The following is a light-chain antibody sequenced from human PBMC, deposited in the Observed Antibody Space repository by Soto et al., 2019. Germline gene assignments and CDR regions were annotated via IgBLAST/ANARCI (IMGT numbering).Light chain of an antibody. V-gene: IGLV1-47*02. J-gene: IGLJ3*02. Sequence: QSVLTQPPSASGTPGQGVTISCSGTNSNIGTNSVYWYQHLPGTAPKLLMHSDNQRPSGVPDRFSGSKSGTSASLAISGLRSEDEADYYCEAWDDSLRGWVFGGGTEVTVL. CDR2: SDN. CDR3: EAWDDSLRGWV. CDR1: NSNIGTNS.